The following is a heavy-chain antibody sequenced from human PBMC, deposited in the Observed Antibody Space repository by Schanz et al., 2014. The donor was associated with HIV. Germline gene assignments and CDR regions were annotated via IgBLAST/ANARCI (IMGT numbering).Heavy chain of an antibody. D-gene: IGHD2-21*02. V-gene: IGHV3-7*01. CDR3: ARAGVTDLFDH. Sequence: VQLVESGGGVVQPGRSLRLSCAASGFTFRSYGMHWVRQAPGKGLEWVANIRQDGGEKYYVDSVKGRFNISRDNAKNSLYLQMNSLRDEDTAVYYCARAGVTDLFDHWGQGTLVTVSS. J-gene: IGHJ4*02. CDR2: IRQDGGEK. CDR1: GFTFRSYG.